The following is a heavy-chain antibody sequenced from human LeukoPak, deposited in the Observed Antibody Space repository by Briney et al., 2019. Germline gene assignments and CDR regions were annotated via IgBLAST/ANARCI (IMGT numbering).Heavy chain of an antibody. CDR3: ARDPSRSSGHFHMDV. CDR2: ISGGGNTI. Sequence: GGSLRLSCAASGFTFSDYYTTWIRQAPGKGLEWVSYISGGGNTIFYADSVKGRFTISRDNAKNSLFLQLNSLRGEDTAVYYCARDPSRSSGHFHMDVWGKGTTVTVSS. D-gene: IGHD6-19*01. CDR1: GFTFSDYY. V-gene: IGHV3-11*04. J-gene: IGHJ6*03.